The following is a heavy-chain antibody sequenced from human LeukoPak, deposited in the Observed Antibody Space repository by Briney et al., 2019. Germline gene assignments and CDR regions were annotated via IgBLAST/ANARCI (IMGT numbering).Heavy chain of an antibody. CDR3: ARGHRYQLLVGTFDY. V-gene: IGHV1-69*13. D-gene: IGHD2-2*01. Sequence: SVKVSCKASGGTFSSYAISWVRQAPGQGLEWMGGIIPIFGTANYAQKFQGRVTITADESTSTACMELSSLRSEDTAVYYCARGHRYQLLVGTFDYWGQGTLVTVSS. CDR1: GGTFSSYA. J-gene: IGHJ4*02. CDR2: IIPIFGTA.